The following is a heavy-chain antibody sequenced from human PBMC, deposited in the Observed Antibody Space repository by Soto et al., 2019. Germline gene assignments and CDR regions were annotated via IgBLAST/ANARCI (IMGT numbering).Heavy chain of an antibody. CDR1: GFTVSTNF. CDR2: IYSAGST. V-gene: IGHV3-66*01. J-gene: IGHJ6*02. Sequence: EVQLVESGGGLVQPGGSLRLSCAASGFTVSTNFMTWVRQAPGKGLEWVSVIYSAGSTFYADSVKGRFTITRDNSNXTVXFQLNSLKAEDTAVYYCARARMQLWPNYYDDGLDVWGQGTTVTVSS. CDR3: ARARMQLWPNYYDDGLDV. D-gene: IGHD5-18*01.